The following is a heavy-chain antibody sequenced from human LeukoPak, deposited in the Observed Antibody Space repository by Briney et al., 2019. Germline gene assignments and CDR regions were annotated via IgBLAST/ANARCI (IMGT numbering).Heavy chain of an antibody. CDR3: ARDSSGWNYYYYMDV. V-gene: IGHV3-74*01. CDR1: GFTFSSYW. CDR2: INSDGSST. Sequence: AGGSLRLSCAASGFTFSSYWMHWVRHAPGKGLVWVSRINSDGSSTSYADSVKGRFTISRENAKNRLYLQMNSLRAEDTAVYYCARDSSGWNYYYYMDVWGKGTTVTISS. D-gene: IGHD6-19*01. J-gene: IGHJ6*03.